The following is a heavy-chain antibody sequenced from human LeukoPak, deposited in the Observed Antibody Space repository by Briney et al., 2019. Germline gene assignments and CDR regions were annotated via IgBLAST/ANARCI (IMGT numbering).Heavy chain of an antibody. CDR2: IYSGGST. CDR3: ARDKVGHTYGYVGAHYGMDV. V-gene: IGHV3-66*01. CDR1: GFNVSNNY. Sequence: PGGSLRLSCVASGFNVSNNYMSWVRQAPGKGLEWVSVIYSGGSTNYADSVKGRFIISRDNSKSTLFLQMNSLRAEDTAVYYCARDKVGHTYGYVGAHYGMDVWGQGTTVIVSS. J-gene: IGHJ6*02. D-gene: IGHD5-18*01.